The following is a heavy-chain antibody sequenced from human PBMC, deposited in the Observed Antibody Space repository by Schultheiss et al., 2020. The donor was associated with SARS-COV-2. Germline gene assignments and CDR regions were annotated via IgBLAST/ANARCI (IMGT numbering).Heavy chain of an antibody. CDR1: GGSISSGGYY. V-gene: IGHV4-61*08. J-gene: IGHJ5*02. CDR3: ARHERGEGITGKRGWFDP. CDR2: IYYSGST. Sequence: SQTLSLTCTVSGGSISSGGYYWSWIRQPPGKGLEWIGYIYYSGSTNYNPSLKSRVTISVDTSKNQFSLKLSSVTAADTAVYYCARHERGEGITGKRGWFDPWGQGTLVTVSS. D-gene: IGHD1-20*01.